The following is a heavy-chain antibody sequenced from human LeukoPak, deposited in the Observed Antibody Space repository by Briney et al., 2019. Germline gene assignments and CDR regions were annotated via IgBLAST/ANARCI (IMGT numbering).Heavy chain of an antibody. CDR3: ARGVVVVVAATRRWWFDP. V-gene: IGHV4-30-4*01. J-gene: IGHJ5*02. D-gene: IGHD2-15*01. Sequence: SEPLSLTCTVSGGSISSGDYYWSWIRPPPGKGLEWIGYIYYSGSTYYNPSLKSRVTISVDTSKNQFSLKLSSVTAADTAVYYCARGVVVVVAATRRWWFDPWGQGTLVTVSS. CDR1: GGSISSGDYY. CDR2: IYYSGST.